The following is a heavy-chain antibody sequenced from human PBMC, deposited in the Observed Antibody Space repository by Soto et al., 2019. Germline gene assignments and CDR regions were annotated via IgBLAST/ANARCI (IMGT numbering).Heavy chain of an antibody. J-gene: IGHJ1*01. Sequence: GASVKVSCKVSGYTLTELSMHWVRQAPGKGLEWMGGIDPEDGETIYAQKLQGRVTMTTDTSTNTAYMELRSLRSDDTAVYYCARDYDILTGYYPAQYLQHWGQGTLVTVSS. CDR3: ARDYDILTGYYPAQYLQH. CDR1: GYTLTELS. V-gene: IGHV1-24*01. CDR2: IDPEDGET. D-gene: IGHD3-9*01.